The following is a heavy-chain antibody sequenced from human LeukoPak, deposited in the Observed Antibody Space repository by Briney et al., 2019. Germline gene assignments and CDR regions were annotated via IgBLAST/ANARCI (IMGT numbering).Heavy chain of an antibody. CDR3: ASVGSGIPDAFDI. CDR2: ISSNGGIT. Sequence: GGSLRLSCVVSGFTFSRDAMHWVRQAPGKGLEHVSAISSNGGITYYANSVKGRFIISRDNSKNTLYLQMGSLRAEDMAVYYCASVGSGIPDAFDIWGQGTMVTVSS. V-gene: IGHV3-64*01. J-gene: IGHJ3*02. D-gene: IGHD3-10*01. CDR1: GFTFSRDA.